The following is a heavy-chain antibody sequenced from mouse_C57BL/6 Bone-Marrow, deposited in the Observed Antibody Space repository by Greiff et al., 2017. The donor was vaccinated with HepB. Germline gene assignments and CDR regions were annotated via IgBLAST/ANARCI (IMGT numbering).Heavy chain of an antibody. J-gene: IGHJ4*01. CDR2: INPSTGGT. Sequence: EVQLQQSGPELVKPGASVKISCKASGYSFTGYYMNWVKQSPEKSLEWIGEINPSTGGTTYNQKFKAKATLTVDKSSSTAYMQLTSLTSEDSAVYYCAREDYYYDSGTDMDYWGKGTSVTVSS. CDR3: AREDYYYDSGTDMDY. V-gene: IGHV1-42*01. CDR1: GYSFTGYY. D-gene: IGHD1-1*01.